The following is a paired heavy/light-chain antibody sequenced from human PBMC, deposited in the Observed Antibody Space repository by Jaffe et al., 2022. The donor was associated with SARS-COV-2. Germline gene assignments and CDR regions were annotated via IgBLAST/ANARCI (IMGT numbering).Light chain of an antibody. CDR3: MQNLQTPFT. V-gene: IGKV2-28*01. Sequence: DTVMTQFPLSLPVTPGEPASISCRSSQSLLHDNGDNYLHWYLQKPGQSPQLLIYLGSRRASGVPDRFRGSGAGTDFTLKISRVEAEDVGVYYCMQNLQTPFTFGPGTKVDIK. J-gene: IGKJ3*01. CDR2: LGS. CDR1: QSLLHDNGDNY.
Heavy chain of an antibody. CDR2: ITGTGNT. V-gene: IGHV1-3*01. Sequence: QVQLVQSGAEVRKPGASVKVSCKASGFTFTDYAMHWVRQAPGQSLEWMGWITGTGNTKYSQKFQGRVTITRDTSASTAYMDLSSLRSEDTAMYYCARLIAVTRRYDLDYWGQGTLVTVSS. CDR3: ARLIAVTRRYDLDY. J-gene: IGHJ4*02. CDR1: GFTFTDYA. D-gene: IGHD6-19*01.